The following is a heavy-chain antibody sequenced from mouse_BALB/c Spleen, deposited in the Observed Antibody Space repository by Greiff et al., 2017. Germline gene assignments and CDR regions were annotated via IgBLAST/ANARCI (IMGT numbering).Heavy chain of an antibody. J-gene: IGHJ3*01. CDR2: INPSTGYT. CDR3: ARCGDGYYVWFAY. V-gene: IGHV1-7*01. Sequence: QVQLKQSGAELAKPGASVKMSCKASGYTFTSYWMHWVKQRPGQGLEWIGYINPSTGYTEYNQKFKDKATLTADKSSSTAYMQLSSLTSEDSAVYYCARCGDGYYVWFAYWGQGTLVTVSA. CDR1: GYTFTSYW. D-gene: IGHD2-3*01.